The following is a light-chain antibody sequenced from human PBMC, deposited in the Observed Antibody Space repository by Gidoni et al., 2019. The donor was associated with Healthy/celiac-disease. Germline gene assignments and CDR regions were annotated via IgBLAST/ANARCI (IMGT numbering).Light chain of an antibody. J-gene: IGKJ2*01. CDR3: QQRSNWPPGT. Sequence: EIVLTQSPATLSLSPGERATLHCRASQSVSSYLAWYQQKPGQATRLLISDASNRATGIPARFSGSGSGTDFTLTISSLEPEDFAVYYCQQRSNWPPGTFXXXTKLEIK. CDR2: DAS. CDR1: QSVSSY. V-gene: IGKV3-11*01.